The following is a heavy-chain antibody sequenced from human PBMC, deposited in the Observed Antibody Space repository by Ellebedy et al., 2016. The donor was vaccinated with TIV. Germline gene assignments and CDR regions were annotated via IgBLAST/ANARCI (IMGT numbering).Heavy chain of an antibody. V-gene: IGHV4-34*01. Sequence: SETLSLXCAVYGGSFSGYYWSWIRQPPGKGLEWIGEINHSGSTNYNPSLKSRVTISVDTSKNQFSLKLSSVTAADTAVYYCARGYCSSTSCYGWFDPWGQGTLVTVSS. D-gene: IGHD2-2*01. J-gene: IGHJ5*02. CDR1: GGSFSGYY. CDR3: ARGYCSSTSCYGWFDP. CDR2: INHSGST.